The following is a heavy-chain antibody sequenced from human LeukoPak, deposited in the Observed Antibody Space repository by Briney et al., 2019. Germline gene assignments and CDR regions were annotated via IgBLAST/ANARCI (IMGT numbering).Heavy chain of an antibody. Sequence: PSETLSLTCTVSGGSISSYYWSWIRQPPGKGLEWIGYIYYSGSTNYNPSLKSRVTISVDTSKNQFSLKLSSVTAADTAVYYCARKSSGWYIFGYYFDYWGQGTLVTVSS. J-gene: IGHJ4*02. V-gene: IGHV4-59*01. CDR1: GGSISSYY. CDR3: ARKSSGWYIFGYYFDY. CDR2: IYYSGST. D-gene: IGHD6-19*01.